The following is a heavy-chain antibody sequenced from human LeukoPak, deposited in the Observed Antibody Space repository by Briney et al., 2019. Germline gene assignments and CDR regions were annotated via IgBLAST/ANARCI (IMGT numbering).Heavy chain of an antibody. CDR3: ARLNGRLRSPTLDY. Sequence: RGESLKISCKGSGYSFTSYWIGWVRQMPGKGLEWMGIIYPGDSDTRYSPSFQGHVTISADNSISTAYLQWSSLKASDTAMYYCARLNGRLRSPTLDYWGQGTLVTVSS. V-gene: IGHV5-51*01. J-gene: IGHJ4*02. D-gene: IGHD3-3*01. CDR2: IYPGDSDT. CDR1: GYSFTSYW.